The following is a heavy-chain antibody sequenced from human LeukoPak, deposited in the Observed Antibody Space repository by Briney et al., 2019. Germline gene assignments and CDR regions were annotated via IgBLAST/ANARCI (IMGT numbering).Heavy chain of an antibody. V-gene: IGHV5-51*01. CDR2: IYPGDSDT. CDR3: ARRGTIGYYSFDY. D-gene: IGHD3-22*01. Sequence: GESLKISCNSSGYIYTSYWIGWVRQMPGKGLEWMGIIYPGDSDTRYSPSFQGQVTISADKSISTAYLQWSSLKASDTAMYYCARRGTIGYYSFDYWGQGTLVTVSS. CDR1: GYIYTSYW. J-gene: IGHJ4*02.